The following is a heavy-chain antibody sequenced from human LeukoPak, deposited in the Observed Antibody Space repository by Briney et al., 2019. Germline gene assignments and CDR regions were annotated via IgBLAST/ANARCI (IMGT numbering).Heavy chain of an antibody. V-gene: IGHV3-30*18. Sequence: PGRSLRLSCAASGFTFSSYGMHWVRQAPGKGLEWVAVISYDGSNKYYADSVKGRFTISRDNSKNTLYLQMNSLRAEDTAVYYCAKGAAAGIDYWGRGTLVTVSS. CDR2: ISYDGSNK. CDR1: GFTFSSYG. J-gene: IGHJ4*02. CDR3: AKGAAAGIDY. D-gene: IGHD6-13*01.